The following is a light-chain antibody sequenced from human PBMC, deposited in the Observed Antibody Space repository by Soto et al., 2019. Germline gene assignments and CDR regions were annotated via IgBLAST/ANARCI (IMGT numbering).Light chain of an antibody. V-gene: IGKV1-39*01. Sequence: DIQLTQSPSSLSASVGDTVTITCRAGQSVKNYLNWYQLKPGKVPKLLIYAASALQSGVPARFVGGTSGTDFTLTIITLQPEDFATYFCQQTYTDRQTFGQGTKVEI. J-gene: IGKJ1*01. CDR1: QSVKNY. CDR2: AAS. CDR3: QQTYTDRQT.